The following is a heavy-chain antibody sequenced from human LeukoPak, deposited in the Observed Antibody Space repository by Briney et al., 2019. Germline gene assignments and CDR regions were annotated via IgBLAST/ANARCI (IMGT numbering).Heavy chain of an antibody. CDR1: GYTFTSYY. J-gene: IGHJ5*02. D-gene: IGHD3-22*01. Sequence: ASVKVSCKASGYTFTSYYMHWVRQAPGQGLEWMGIINPSGGSTSYAQKFQGRVTMTRDTSTSTVYMELSSLRSEDTAVYYWARDHGYDSSGYHNWFDPWGQGTLVTVSS. V-gene: IGHV1-46*01. CDR3: ARDHGYDSSGYHNWFDP. CDR2: INPSGGST.